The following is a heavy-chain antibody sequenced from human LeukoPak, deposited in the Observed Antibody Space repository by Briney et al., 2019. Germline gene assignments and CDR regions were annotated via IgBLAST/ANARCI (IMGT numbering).Heavy chain of an antibody. D-gene: IGHD3-22*01. CDR1: GGSISSGSYY. CDR3: ARIGYDSSGYYRGDAFDI. Sequence: PSETLSLTCTVSGGSISSGSYYWSWIRQPAGKGLEWIGRIYTSGSTNYNPFLKSRVTISVDRSKNQFSLKLNSVTAADTAVYYCARIGYDSSGYYRGDAFDIWGQGTMVTVSS. CDR2: IYTSGST. J-gene: IGHJ3*02. V-gene: IGHV4-61*02.